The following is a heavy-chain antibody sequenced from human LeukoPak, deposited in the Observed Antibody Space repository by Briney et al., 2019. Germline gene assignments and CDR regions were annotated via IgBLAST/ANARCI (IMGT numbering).Heavy chain of an antibody. CDR2: VYYPGSP. J-gene: IGHJ5*01. Sequence: SETLSLTCTISGGSISAIPYYWGWIRQPPGKGLEWIGSVYYPGSPYYSPSLKTRVTISVDTPKNQFSLKLSSVAAADTAVYFCARSHFYGSGVDSWGQGTLVTVSS. CDR1: GGSISAIPYY. D-gene: IGHD3-10*01. CDR3: ARSHFYGSGVDS. V-gene: IGHV4-39*01.